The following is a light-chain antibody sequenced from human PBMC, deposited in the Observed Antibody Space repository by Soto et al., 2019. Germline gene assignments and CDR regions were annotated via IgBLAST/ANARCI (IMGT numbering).Light chain of an antibody. Sequence: EIVMTQSPATLSVSPGERATLSCRASQSVSTNLAWYQQKPGQAPRLLIYGASTRATGIPVRFSGSGSGTGFTLTISSLQSEDFAIYYCQQYDDWPPYTFGQGTKLEIK. CDR1: QSVSTN. J-gene: IGKJ2*01. CDR3: QQYDDWPPYT. CDR2: GAS. V-gene: IGKV3-15*01.